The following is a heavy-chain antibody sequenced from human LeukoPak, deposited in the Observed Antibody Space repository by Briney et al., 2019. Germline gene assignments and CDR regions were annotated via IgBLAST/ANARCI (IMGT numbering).Heavy chain of an antibody. Sequence: SETLSLTCAVYGGSFSGYYWSWIRQPPGKGLEWIGEINHSGSTNYNPSLKSRVTISVDTSKNQFSLKLSSVTAADTAVYYCARQLVVPALYNWFDPWGQGTLVTVSS. J-gene: IGHJ5*02. D-gene: IGHD2-2*01. CDR1: GGSFSGYY. CDR3: ARQLVVPALYNWFDP. CDR2: INHSGST. V-gene: IGHV4-34*01.